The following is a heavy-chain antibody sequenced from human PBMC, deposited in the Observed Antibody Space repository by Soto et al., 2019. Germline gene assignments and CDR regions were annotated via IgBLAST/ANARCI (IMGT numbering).Heavy chain of an antibody. Sequence: SETLSLTCSVSGGSISTSRSYWAWIRQPPGKGLEWLANIFYSGSTFYNPSLASRVSVSVDTSKNEFSLKLRSVTAADAAVYYCARQPTTGDTDLWFDPWGQGTLVTVSS. CDR1: GGSISTSRSY. CDR2: IFYSGST. D-gene: IGHD2-21*01. V-gene: IGHV4-39*01. CDR3: ARQPTTGDTDLWFDP. J-gene: IGHJ5*02.